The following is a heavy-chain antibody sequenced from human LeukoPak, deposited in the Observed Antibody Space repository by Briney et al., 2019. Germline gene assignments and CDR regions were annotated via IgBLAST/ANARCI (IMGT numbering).Heavy chain of an antibody. CDR2: ISGSGGST. J-gene: IGHJ4*02. V-gene: IGHV3-23*01. Sequence: GGSLRLSCAASGFTFSSYAMSWVRQAPGKGLEWVSAISGSGGSTYYADSVKGRFTISRDNSKNTLYLQMNSLRAEDTAVYYCAKDEDYYDSSGYYPAVDYWGQGTLVTVSS. CDR1: GFTFSSYA. CDR3: AKDEDYYDSSGYYPAVDY. D-gene: IGHD3-22*01.